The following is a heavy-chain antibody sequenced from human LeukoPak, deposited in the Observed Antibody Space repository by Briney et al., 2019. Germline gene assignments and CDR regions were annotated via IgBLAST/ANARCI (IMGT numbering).Heavy chain of an antibody. Sequence: PSQTLSLTCTVSGGSISSGGYYWSWIRQHPGKGLEWIGYIYYSGSTYYNPSLKSRVTMSLDTSKNQFSLNLSSVTAADTAVYYCARKALPGNWFDPWGQGTLVTASS. CDR3: ARKALPGNWFDP. V-gene: IGHV4-31*03. CDR2: IYYSGST. CDR1: GGSISSGGYY. J-gene: IGHJ5*02.